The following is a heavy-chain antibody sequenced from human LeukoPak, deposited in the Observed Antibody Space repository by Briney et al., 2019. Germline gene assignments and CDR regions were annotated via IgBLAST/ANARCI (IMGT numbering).Heavy chain of an antibody. CDR3: AIGGGSSTWYEGYLQH. Sequence: PGGSLRLSCAASGSTFRSYAIHWVRQAPGKGLEWVAVISYDGTENYYADSVKGRFTISRDNSKNTLFLQMNSLRPEDTAAYYCAIGGGSSTWYEGYLQHWGQGTLITVSS. D-gene: IGHD6-13*01. V-gene: IGHV3-30-3*01. CDR2: ISYDGTEN. J-gene: IGHJ1*01. CDR1: GSTFRSYA.